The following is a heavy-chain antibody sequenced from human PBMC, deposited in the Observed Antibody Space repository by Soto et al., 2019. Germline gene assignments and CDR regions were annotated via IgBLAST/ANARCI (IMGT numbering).Heavy chain of an antibody. CDR3: ARRGGYCSSTRCYGDYYYGMDV. V-gene: IGHV3-30-3*01. CDR2: ISYDGSNK. Sequence: QVHLVESGGGVVQPGRSLRLSCAASGFTFSSYAMHWVRQAPGKGLEWVAVISYDGSNKYYADSVKGRFTISRDNSKNTLYLQMNSLRGEDTAVYYCARRGGYCSSTRCYGDYYYGMDVWGQGTMVTVSS. CDR1: GFTFSSYA. D-gene: IGHD2-2*01. J-gene: IGHJ6*02.